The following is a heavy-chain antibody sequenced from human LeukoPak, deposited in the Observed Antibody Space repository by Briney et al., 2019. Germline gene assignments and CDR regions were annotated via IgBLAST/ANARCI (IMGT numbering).Heavy chain of an antibody. V-gene: IGHV1-46*01. Sequence: GASVKVSCKASGGTFSSYAISWVRQAPGQGLEWMGIINPTSESTSSPQKFQGRVTMNSDTATSTVYMELSSLNSEDTAVYFCARAVRGFYSHFSGSLPQRRKHSLLFDYWGQGTLVTVSS. CDR3: ARAVRGFYSHFSGSLPQRRKHSLLFDY. CDR2: INPTSEST. D-gene: IGHD3-10*01. J-gene: IGHJ4*02. CDR1: GGTFSSYA.